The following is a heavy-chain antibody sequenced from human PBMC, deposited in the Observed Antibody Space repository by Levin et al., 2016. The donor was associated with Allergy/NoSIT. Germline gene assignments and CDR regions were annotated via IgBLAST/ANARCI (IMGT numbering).Heavy chain of an antibody. V-gene: IGHV1-18*01. J-gene: IGHJ4*02. CDR1: GYTFTSYG. Sequence: ASVKVSCKASGYTFTSYGISWVRQAPGQGLEWMGWIRAYNGNTNYVQKLQGRVTMTTDTSTSTAYMELRSLRSDDTAVYYCARDYYSSGWAPLDYWGQGTLVTVSS. D-gene: IGHD6-19*01. CDR3: ARDYYSSGWAPLDY. CDR2: IRAYNGNT.